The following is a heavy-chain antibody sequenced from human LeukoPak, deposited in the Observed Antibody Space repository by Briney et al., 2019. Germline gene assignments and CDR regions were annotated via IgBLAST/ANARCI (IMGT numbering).Heavy chain of an antibody. Sequence: GGSLRLSCAASGFTFSSYSMNWVRQAPGKGLEWVSSISSSSSYIYYADSVKGRFTISRDNAKNPLYLQMNSLRAEDTAVYYCAVHKGIAVAGLDYWGQGTLVTVSS. D-gene: IGHD6-19*01. J-gene: IGHJ4*02. CDR1: GFTFSSYS. CDR3: AVHKGIAVAGLDY. CDR2: ISSSSSYI. V-gene: IGHV3-21*01.